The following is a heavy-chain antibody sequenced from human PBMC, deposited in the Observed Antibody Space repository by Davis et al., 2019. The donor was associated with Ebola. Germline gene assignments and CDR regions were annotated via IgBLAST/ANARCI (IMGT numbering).Heavy chain of an antibody. CDR1: GFIFSTYV. CDR2: LCTSADT. J-gene: IGHJ3*01. Sequence: GESLKISCSASGFIFSTYVMSWVRQAPGKGLEWVSTLCTSADTYYADSVKGRFTISRDNSKNTLHLQMNSLRVEDTAIYYCAKDTSNVWFDVWGQGTMVTVSS. V-gene: IGHV3-23*01. D-gene: IGHD6-19*01. CDR3: AKDTSNVWFDV.